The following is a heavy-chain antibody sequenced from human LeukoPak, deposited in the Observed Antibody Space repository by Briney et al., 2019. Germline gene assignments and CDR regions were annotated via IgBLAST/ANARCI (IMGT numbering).Heavy chain of an antibody. V-gene: IGHV4-30-2*01. J-gene: IGHJ4*02. Sequence: SQTLSLTCTVSGGSISSGGYYWSWIRQPPGKGREWIGYIYHSGSTYYNPSLKSRVTISVDRSKNQFSLKLSSVTAADTAVYYCARRYNWNYLLDYWGQGTLVTVSS. D-gene: IGHD1-7*01. CDR2: IYHSGST. CDR3: ARRYNWNYLLDY. CDR1: GGSISSGGYY.